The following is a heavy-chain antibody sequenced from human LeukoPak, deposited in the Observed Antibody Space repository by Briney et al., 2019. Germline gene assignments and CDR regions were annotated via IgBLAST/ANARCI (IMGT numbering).Heavy chain of an antibody. V-gene: IGHV3-53*01. J-gene: IGHJ4*02. Sequence: GGSLRHSCAASGFTVSSDYMSWVRQAPGKGLEWVSVIYSGGSTYYADSVKGRFTISRDNSKNTLYLQMNSLRAEDTAVYYCARVSYYYGSGSLYFDYWGQGTLVTVSS. CDR1: GFTVSSDY. D-gene: IGHD3-10*01. CDR2: IYSGGST. CDR3: ARVSYYYGSGSLYFDY.